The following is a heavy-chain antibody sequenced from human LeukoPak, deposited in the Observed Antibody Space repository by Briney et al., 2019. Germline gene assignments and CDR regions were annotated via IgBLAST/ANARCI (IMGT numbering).Heavy chain of an antibody. D-gene: IGHD5-12*01. V-gene: IGHV3-74*01. CDR2: INGDGSST. Sequence: GGSLRLSCAAPGFTFSSYWMHWVRQAPGKSLVWVSDINGDGSSTKYADSVKGRFTISRDNAKNTLYLQMNSLRGEDTAVYYCARDRYGGPDYWGQGTLVTVSS. J-gene: IGHJ4*02. CDR1: GFTFSSYW. CDR3: ARDRYGGPDY.